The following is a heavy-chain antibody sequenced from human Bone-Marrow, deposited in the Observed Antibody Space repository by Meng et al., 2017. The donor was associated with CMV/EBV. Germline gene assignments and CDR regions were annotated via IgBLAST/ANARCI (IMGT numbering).Heavy chain of an antibody. J-gene: IGHJ4*02. CDR2: IYYSGST. CDR3: ARHYYDSSGYPRRTDFFDY. Sequence: SSSYYWGWIRQPPGKGLEWIGSIYYSGSTYYNPSLKSRVTISVDTSKNQFSLKLSSVTAADTAVYYCARHYYDSSGYPRRTDFFDYWGQGTLVTVSS. D-gene: IGHD3-22*01. CDR1: SSSYY. V-gene: IGHV4-39*07.